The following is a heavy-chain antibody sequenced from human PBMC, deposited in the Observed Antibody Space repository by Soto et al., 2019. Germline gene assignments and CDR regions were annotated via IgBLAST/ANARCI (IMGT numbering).Heavy chain of an antibody. CDR3: ARVWGGAFDI. CDR2: INHSGST. Sequence: PSETLSLTCAVYGGSFSGYYWTWIRQPPGTGLEWIGEINHSGSTNYNPSLKSRVTISVDTSKNQFSLKLTSVTAADTAVYYCARVWGGAFDIWGQGTMVTVSS. V-gene: IGHV4-34*01. D-gene: IGHD3-10*01. CDR1: GGSFSGYY. J-gene: IGHJ3*02.